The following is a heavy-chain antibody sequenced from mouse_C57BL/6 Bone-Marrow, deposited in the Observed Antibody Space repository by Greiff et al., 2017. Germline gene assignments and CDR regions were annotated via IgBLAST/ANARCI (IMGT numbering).Heavy chain of an antibody. J-gene: IGHJ4*01. Sequence: EVQLQQSVAELVRPGASVKLSCTASGFNIKNTYMHWVKQRPEQGLEWIGRIDPANGNTKYAPKFQGKATITADTSSNTAYLQLSSLKSEDTAIYYCARRITTVVARGYAMDYWGQGTSVTVSS. CDR3: ARRITTVVARGYAMDY. D-gene: IGHD1-1*01. V-gene: IGHV14-3*01. CDR2: IDPANGNT. CDR1: GFNIKNTY.